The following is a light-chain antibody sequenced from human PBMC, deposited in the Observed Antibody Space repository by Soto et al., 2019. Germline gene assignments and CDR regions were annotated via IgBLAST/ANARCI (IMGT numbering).Light chain of an antibody. CDR1: NSDVGAHNF. CDR3: SSYATGNTYV. CDR2: VVT. V-gene: IGLV2-14*01. Sequence: QSALTQPASVSGSPGQSITISCTGTNSDVGAHNFVSWYQQHPGKAPKLVIYVVTYRPSGVSDRFLGSKSGNTASLTISGLQADDEADYYCSSYATGNTYVFGSGTKVTVL. J-gene: IGLJ1*01.